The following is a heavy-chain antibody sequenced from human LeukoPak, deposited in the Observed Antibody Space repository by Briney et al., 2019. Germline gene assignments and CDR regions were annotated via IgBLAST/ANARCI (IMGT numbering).Heavy chain of an antibody. D-gene: IGHD3-22*01. CDR3: ARAGVWDYSDTSGYHNGAFDI. J-gene: IGHJ3*02. V-gene: IGHV1-2*02. Sequence: ASVKVSCKASGYTFTGYYMHWVRQAPGQGLEWMGWINPNSGGTNYAQKFQGRVAMTRDTSISTAYMELSRLRSDDTAVYYCARAGVWDYSDTSGYHNGAFDIWGQGTMVTVSS. CDR1: GYTFTGYY. CDR2: INPNSGGT.